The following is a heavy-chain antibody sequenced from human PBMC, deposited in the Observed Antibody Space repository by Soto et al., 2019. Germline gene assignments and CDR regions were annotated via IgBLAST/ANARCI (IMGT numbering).Heavy chain of an antibody. Sequence: ASVKVSCKASGGTFSSYAISWVRQAPGQGLEWMGGIIPIFGTANYAQKFQGRVTITADESTSTAYMELSSLRSEDTAVYYCAASRRTYYYGMDVWGQGTTVTVSS. CDR2: IIPIFGTA. CDR1: GGTFSSYA. CDR3: AASRRTYYYGMDV. D-gene: IGHD1-7*01. V-gene: IGHV1-69*13. J-gene: IGHJ6*02.